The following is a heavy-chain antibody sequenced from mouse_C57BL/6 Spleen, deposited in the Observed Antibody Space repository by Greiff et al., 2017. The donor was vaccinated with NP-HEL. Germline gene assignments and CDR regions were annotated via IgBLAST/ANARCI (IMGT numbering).Heavy chain of an antibody. V-gene: IGHV5-17*01. Sequence: EVHLVESGGGLVKPGGSLKLSCAASGFTFSDYGMHWVRQAPEKGLEWVAYISSGSSTIYYADTVKGRFPLSRDNAKNTLFLQMTSLRSEDTAMYYCARLLRGDAMDYWGQGTSVTVSS. CDR2: ISSGSSTI. D-gene: IGHD1-1*01. J-gene: IGHJ4*01. CDR3: ARLLRGDAMDY. CDR1: GFTFSDYG.